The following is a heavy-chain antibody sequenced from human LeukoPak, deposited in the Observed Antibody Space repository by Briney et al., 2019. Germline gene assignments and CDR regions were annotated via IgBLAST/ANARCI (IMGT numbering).Heavy chain of an antibody. CDR2: ISVSAGST. D-gene: IGHD6-13*01. Sequence: GGSLRLSFAASGFTFSSYAMSWVRQAPGKGLDWVSAISVSAGSTYYADSVKGRFTISRDNSKNTLYLQMNSLRAEDTAVYYCATQGAAADPNAFDIWGQGTMVTVSS. CDR3: ATQGAAADPNAFDI. J-gene: IGHJ3*02. V-gene: IGHV3-23*01. CDR1: GFTFSSYA.